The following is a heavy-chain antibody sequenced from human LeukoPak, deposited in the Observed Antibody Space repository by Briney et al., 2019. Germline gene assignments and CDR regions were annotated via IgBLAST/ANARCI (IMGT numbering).Heavy chain of an antibody. CDR2: ISGSGGST. Sequence: PGGSLRLSCAASGFTFSSYAMSWVRQAPGKGLEWVSAISGSGGSTYYADSVKGRFTISRDNSKNSLYLQMNSLRAEDTAVYYCARAPSTDFWSGSNWFDPWGQGTLVTVSS. J-gene: IGHJ5*02. CDR3: ARAPSTDFWSGSNWFDP. CDR1: GFTFSSYA. V-gene: IGHV3-23*01. D-gene: IGHD3-3*01.